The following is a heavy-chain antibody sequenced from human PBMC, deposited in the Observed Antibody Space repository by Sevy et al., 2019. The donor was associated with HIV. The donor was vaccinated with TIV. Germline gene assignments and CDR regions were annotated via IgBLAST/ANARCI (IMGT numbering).Heavy chain of an antibody. CDR1: GFTFSSYI. D-gene: IGHD3-3*01. V-gene: IGHV3-21*01. Sequence: GGSLRLSCAASGFTFSSYIMNWVRQAPGKGLEWVSSISSSSSYIYYADSVKGRFTISRDNAKNSLYLQMNSLRVEDTAVYYCARCVTGFWSGYPGYWGQGTLVTVSS. J-gene: IGHJ4*02. CDR2: ISSSSSYI. CDR3: ARCVTGFWSGYPGY.